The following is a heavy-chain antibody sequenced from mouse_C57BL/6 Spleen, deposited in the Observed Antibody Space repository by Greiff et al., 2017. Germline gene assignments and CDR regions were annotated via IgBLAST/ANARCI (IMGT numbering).Heavy chain of an antibody. V-gene: IGHV1-80*01. Sequence: VQLQESGAELVKPGASVKISCKASGYAFSSYWMNWVKQRPGKGLEWIGQIYPGDGDTNYNGKFKGKATLTADKSSSTAYMQLSSLTSEDSAVYFCARSVYGSRFDVWGTGTTVTVSS. CDR2: IYPGDGDT. J-gene: IGHJ1*03. CDR3: ARSVYGSRFDV. D-gene: IGHD1-1*01. CDR1: GYAFSSYW.